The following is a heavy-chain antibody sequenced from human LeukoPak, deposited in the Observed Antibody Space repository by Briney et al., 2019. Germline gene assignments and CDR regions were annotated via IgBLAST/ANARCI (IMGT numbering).Heavy chain of an antibody. Sequence: GGSLRLSCAASGFTFSSYAMSWVRQAPGQGLEWVSAISASGGSTYYADTVQGRFTITRDNSNTTAYLQMNSLRAEDTAVYYCARSYSSSWYWADNMGPRFDYWGQGTLVTVSS. V-gene: IGHV3-23*01. CDR3: ARSYSSSWYWADNMGPRFDY. CDR1: GFTFSSYA. J-gene: IGHJ4*02. D-gene: IGHD6-13*01. CDR2: ISASGGST.